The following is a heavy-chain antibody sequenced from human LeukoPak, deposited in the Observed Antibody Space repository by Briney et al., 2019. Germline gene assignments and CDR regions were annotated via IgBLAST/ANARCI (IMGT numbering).Heavy chain of an antibody. CDR3: AREGSSGWYNY. Sequence: AETLSLTCTVSGGSISSYYWSWIRQPPGKGLEWIGYIYYSGTTNYNPSLKSRVTISVDTSKNQFSLKLSSVTAADTAVYYCAREGSSGWYNYWGQGTLVTVSS. CDR1: GGSISSYY. V-gene: IGHV4-59*01. J-gene: IGHJ4*02. D-gene: IGHD6-19*01. CDR2: IYYSGTT.